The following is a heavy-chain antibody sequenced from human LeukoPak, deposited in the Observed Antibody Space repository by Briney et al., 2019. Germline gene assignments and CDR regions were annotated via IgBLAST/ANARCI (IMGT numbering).Heavy chain of an antibody. CDR1: GGSISNYY. V-gene: IGHV4-4*09. D-gene: IGHD4/OR15-4a*01. Sequence: SETVSLTCTVSGGSISNYYWSWLRQPPGKRLEWIGYIYTTGSTNYNPSLQSRVTMSVDTSKNQFSLKLSSVTAADTAVYYCARHGPTREIDYWGQGTLVTVSS. CDR3: ARHGPTREIDY. CDR2: IYTTGST. J-gene: IGHJ4*02.